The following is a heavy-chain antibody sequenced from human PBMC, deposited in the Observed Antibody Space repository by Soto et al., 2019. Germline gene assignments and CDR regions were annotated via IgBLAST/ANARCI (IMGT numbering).Heavy chain of an antibody. Sequence: SVKVSCKASGGTFSSYAISWVRQAPGQGLEWMGGVIPSFGTANYAQKFQGRVTITADESTSTAYMELSSLRSEDTAVYYCAREAVVAGANDAFGSWGQGXMVTV. V-gene: IGHV1-69*13. CDR2: VIPSFGTA. J-gene: IGHJ3*02. D-gene: IGHD2-15*01. CDR1: GGTFSSYA. CDR3: AREAVVAGANDAFGS.